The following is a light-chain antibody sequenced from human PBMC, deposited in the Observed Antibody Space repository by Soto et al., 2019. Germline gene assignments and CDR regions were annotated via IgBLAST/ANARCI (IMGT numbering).Light chain of an antibody. V-gene: IGLV2-8*01. CDR2: EVS. J-gene: IGLJ1*01. Sequence: QSALTQAPSASGSPGQSVTISCTGTSSDVGGYNYVSWYQQYPGKAPKLMIYEVSKRPSGVPDRFSGSKSGNTASLTVSGLQAEDQDDYYCSSYEGSNNYVFGTGTKVTVL. CDR1: SSDVGGYNY. CDR3: SSYEGSNNYV.